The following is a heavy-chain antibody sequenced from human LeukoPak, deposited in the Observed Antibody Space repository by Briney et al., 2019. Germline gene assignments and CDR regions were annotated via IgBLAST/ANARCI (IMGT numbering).Heavy chain of an antibody. Sequence: GRSLRLSCAASGFTFSSYGMHWVRQAPGKGLEWVAVISYGGSNKYYADSVKGRFTISRDNSKNTLYLQMNSLRAEDTAVYYCAKVPRRPLYYYDSSGYYGDAFDIWGQGTMVTVSS. V-gene: IGHV3-30*18. CDR1: GFTFSSYG. CDR2: ISYGGSNK. J-gene: IGHJ3*02. CDR3: AKVPRRPLYYYDSSGYYGDAFDI. D-gene: IGHD3-22*01.